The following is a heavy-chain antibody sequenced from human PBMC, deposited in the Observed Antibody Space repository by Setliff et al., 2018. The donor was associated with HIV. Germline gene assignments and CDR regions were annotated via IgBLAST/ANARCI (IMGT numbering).Heavy chain of an antibody. CDR3: ANCIIGAGGRGN. D-gene: IGHD1-26*01. Sequence: PSETLSLTCIVSGGYISSGGNHWSWIRQSPGKGLEWIGYVYDSGSTNYNPSLWSRVAISVDTSKNEFSLKLNSMTAADTAVYYCANCIIGAGGRGNWGQGILVTVSS. V-gene: IGHV4-30-4*01. J-gene: IGHJ4*02. CDR1: GGYISSGGNH. CDR2: VYDSGST.